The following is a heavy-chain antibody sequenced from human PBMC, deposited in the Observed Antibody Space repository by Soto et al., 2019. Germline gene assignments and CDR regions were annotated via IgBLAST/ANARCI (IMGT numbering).Heavy chain of an antibody. V-gene: IGHV1-69*13. D-gene: IGHD1-26*01. Sequence: SVKVSCKASGGTFSSYAISWVRQAPGQGLDWMGGIIPIFGTANYAQKFQGRVTITADESTSTAYMELSSLRSEDTAVYYCARGSYGGSYYHYYYYGMDVWGQGTTVTVSS. CDR1: GGTFSSYA. CDR2: IIPIFGTA. CDR3: ARGSYGGSYYHYYYYGMDV. J-gene: IGHJ6*02.